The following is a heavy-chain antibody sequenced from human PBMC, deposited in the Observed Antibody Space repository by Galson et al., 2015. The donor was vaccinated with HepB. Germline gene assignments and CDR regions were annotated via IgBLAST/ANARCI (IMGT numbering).Heavy chain of an antibody. CDR3: AHTARTSTSCCNFDS. CDR1: GFSLSTSGVG. CDR2: IYWDDDE. Sequence: PALVKPTQTLTLTCTFSGFSLSTSGVGVGWIRQPPGKALEWLALIYWDDDEGYSPSLRSRLTITKDTSKNQVVLTMTNMDPVDTATYYCAHTARTSTSCCNFDSWGQGTLVTVSS. V-gene: IGHV2-5*02. D-gene: IGHD2-2*01. J-gene: IGHJ4*02.